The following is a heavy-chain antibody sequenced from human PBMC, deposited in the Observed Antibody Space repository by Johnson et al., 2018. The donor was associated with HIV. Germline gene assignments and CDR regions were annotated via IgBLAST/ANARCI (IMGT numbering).Heavy chain of an antibody. CDR2: INWNGGAT. CDR1: GFTFDYYD. V-gene: IGHV3-20*04. CDR3: VRVGKYCGGDCYSGVDGFDL. J-gene: IGHJ3*01. D-gene: IGHD2-21*02. Sequence: VQLVESGGSVIRPGESLRLSCAASGFTFDYYDMTWVRQAPGKGLDWVSGINWNGGATFYADSVKGRFTISRDNAKKSLYLQMNSLRAEDTAFYYCVRVGKYCGGDCYSGVDGFDLWGQGTKVTVSA.